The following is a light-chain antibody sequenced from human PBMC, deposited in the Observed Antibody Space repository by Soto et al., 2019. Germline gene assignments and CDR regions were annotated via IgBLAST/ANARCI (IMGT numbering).Light chain of an antibody. V-gene: IGKV1-8*01. J-gene: IGKJ5*01. CDR3: QQSYSTIT. Sequence: AIRMTQSPSSFSASTGDRVTITCRASQGISSYLAWYQQKPGEAPKLLIYAASTLQSGVPSRFSGSGSGTDFTLTISCLQSEDFATYYCQQSYSTITFGQGTRLEIK. CDR2: AAS. CDR1: QGISSY.